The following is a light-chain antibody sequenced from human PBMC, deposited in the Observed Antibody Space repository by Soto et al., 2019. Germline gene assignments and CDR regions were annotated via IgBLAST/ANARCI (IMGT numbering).Light chain of an antibody. CDR2: GAS. J-gene: IGKJ4*01. Sequence: ETVMTQSPATLSVSPGERVTLSCRASQSVSSNLAWYQQKPGQAPRLLIYGASTRATGIPARFSGSGSGTEFTLTISSMQSEDFAVYYCQQRSNWTLTFGGVTKGDIK. V-gene: IGKV3-15*01. CDR1: QSVSSN. CDR3: QQRSNWTLT.